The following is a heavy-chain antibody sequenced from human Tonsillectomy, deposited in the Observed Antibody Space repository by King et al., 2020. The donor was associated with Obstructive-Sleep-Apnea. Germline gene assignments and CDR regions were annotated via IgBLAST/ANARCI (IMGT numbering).Heavy chain of an antibody. V-gene: IGHV4-59*01. CDR3: ARGRGWGAGDY. CDR2: IYYSGST. D-gene: IGHD3-10*01. CDR1: GGSISSYY. J-gene: IGHJ4*02. Sequence: VQLQESGPGLVKTSETLSLTCTVSGGSISSYYWNWIRQPPGKGLEWIGYIYYSGSTNYNPSLKSRVTISVDTSKNQFSLKLSSVTAADTAVYYCARGRGWGAGDYWGQGTLVTVSS.